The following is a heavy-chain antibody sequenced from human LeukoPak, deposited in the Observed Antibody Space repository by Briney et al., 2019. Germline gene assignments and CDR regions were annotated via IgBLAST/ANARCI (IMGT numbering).Heavy chain of an antibody. CDR1: GFTFGNYA. D-gene: IGHD6-19*01. Sequence: GGSLRLSCAASGFTFGNYAMKWVRQTPGKGLEWVSSISGSGGSTYYADSVTGRFTISRDNSKNTLYLQMNSLRVEDTATYYCAKGVLDSSGWYYCDYWGQGTLVTVSS. CDR3: AKGVLDSSGWYYCDY. J-gene: IGHJ4*02. CDR2: ISGSGGST. V-gene: IGHV3-23*01.